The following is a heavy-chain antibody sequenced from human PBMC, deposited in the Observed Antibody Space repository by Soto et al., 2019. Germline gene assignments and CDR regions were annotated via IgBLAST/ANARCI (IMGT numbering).Heavy chain of an antibody. Sequence: GGSLRLSCAASGFTFSNAWMSWVRQAPGKGLEWVGRIKSKTDGGTTDYAAPVKGRFTISRDDSKNTLYLQMNSLKTEDTAVYYCTTDTWRGWYCSSTSCYRHDYWGQGTLVTVSS. CDR2: IKSKTDGGTT. V-gene: IGHV3-15*01. CDR3: TTDTWRGWYCSSTSCYRHDY. J-gene: IGHJ4*02. D-gene: IGHD2-2*01. CDR1: GFTFSNAW.